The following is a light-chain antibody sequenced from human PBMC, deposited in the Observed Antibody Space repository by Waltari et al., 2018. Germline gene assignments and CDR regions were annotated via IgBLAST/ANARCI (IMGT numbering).Light chain of an antibody. CDR1: QSISSW. J-gene: IGKJ2*01. CDR2: KAS. V-gene: IGKV1-5*03. CDR3: QQYDTYST. Sequence: DIQMTQSPSTLSASVGDRVTITCRASQSISSWLAWYQQIPGKAPKLLIYKASTLESGVPSRFSGSGSGTEFTLTISCLQPDDFATYYCQQYDTYSTFGQGTKLEIK.